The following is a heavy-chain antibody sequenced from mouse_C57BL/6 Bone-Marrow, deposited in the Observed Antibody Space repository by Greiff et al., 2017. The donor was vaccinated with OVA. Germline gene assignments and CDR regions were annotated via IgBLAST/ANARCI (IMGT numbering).Heavy chain of an antibody. CDR2: IYPGDGDT. Sequence: VKLMESGAELVKPGASVKISCKASGYAFSSYWMNWVKQRPGKGLEWIGQIYPGDGDTNYNGKFKGKATLTADKSSSTAYMQLSSLTSEDSAVYFCARESSGLYYFDYWGQGTTLTVSS. CDR3: ARESSGLYYFDY. V-gene: IGHV1-80*01. J-gene: IGHJ2*01. CDR1: GYAFSSYW. D-gene: IGHD3-2*02.